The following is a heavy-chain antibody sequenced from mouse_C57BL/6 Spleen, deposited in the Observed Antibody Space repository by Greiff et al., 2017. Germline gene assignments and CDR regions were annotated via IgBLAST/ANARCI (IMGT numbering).Heavy chain of an antibody. J-gene: IGHJ2*01. Sequence: EVKLMESGGGLVKPGGSLKLSCAASGFTFSDYGMHWVRQAPEKGLEWVAYISSGSSTIYYADTVKGRFTISRDNAKNTLFLQMTSLRSEDTAMYYCARDYGSSYGFDYWGQGTTLTVSS. CDR1: GFTFSDYG. V-gene: IGHV5-17*01. D-gene: IGHD1-1*01. CDR3: ARDYGSSYGFDY. CDR2: ISSGSSTI.